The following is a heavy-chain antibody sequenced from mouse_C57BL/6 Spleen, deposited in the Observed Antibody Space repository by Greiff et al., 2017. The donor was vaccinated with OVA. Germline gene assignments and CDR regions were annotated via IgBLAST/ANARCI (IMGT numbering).Heavy chain of an antibody. D-gene: IGHD4-1*01. CDR1: GFSLTSYG. Sequence: VKLMESGPGLVAPSQSLSITCTVSGFSLTSYGVHWVRQPPGKGLEWLVVIWSDGSTTYNSALKSRLSISKDNSKSQVFLKMSSLQTDDTAMYYCARHEGNWDYYAMDYWGQGTSVTVSS. CDR3: ARHEGNWDYYAMDY. CDR2: IWSDGST. V-gene: IGHV2-6-1*01. J-gene: IGHJ4*01.